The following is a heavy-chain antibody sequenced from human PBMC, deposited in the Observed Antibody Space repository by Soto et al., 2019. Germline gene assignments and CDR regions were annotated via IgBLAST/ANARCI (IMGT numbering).Heavy chain of an antibody. CDR1: GFTFSSYL. J-gene: IGHJ6*02. V-gene: IGHV3-74*01. D-gene: IGHD5-18*01. Sequence: GGSLRLSCAASGFTFSSYLMHWVRQAPGKGLVWVSRINSDGSSTSYADSVKGRFTISRDNAKNTLYLQMNSLRAEDTAVYYCARRGPSYVDTAMYYYYYGMDVWGQWTPITVSS. CDR2: INSDGSST. CDR3: ARRGPSYVDTAMYYYYYGMDV.